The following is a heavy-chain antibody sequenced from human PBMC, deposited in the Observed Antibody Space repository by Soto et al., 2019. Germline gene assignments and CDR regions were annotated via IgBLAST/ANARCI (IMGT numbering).Heavy chain of an antibody. D-gene: IGHD2-2*01. CDR3: ARQGLGSGLDKKPENWFDP. CDR1: GYSFTSYW. CDR2: IDPSDSYT. V-gene: IGHV5-10-1*03. J-gene: IGHJ5*02. Sequence: EVQLVQSGAEVKKPGESLRISCKGSGYSFTSYWISWVRQMPGKGLEWMGRIDPSDSYTNYSPSFQGHVTISADKSISTAYLQWSSLKASDTAMYYCARQGLGSGLDKKPENWFDPWGQGTLVTVSS.